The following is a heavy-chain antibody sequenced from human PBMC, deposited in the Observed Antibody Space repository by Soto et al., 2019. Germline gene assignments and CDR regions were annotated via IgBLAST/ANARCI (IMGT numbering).Heavy chain of an antibody. CDR3: ARHYYGSGSYYNAFWFDP. J-gene: IGHJ5*02. CDR2: IYYSGST. CDR1: GGSISSYY. V-gene: IGHV4-59*08. D-gene: IGHD3-10*01. Sequence: SETLSLTCTVSGGSISSYYWSWIRQPPGKGLEWIGYIYYSGSTNYNPSLKSRVTISVDTSKNQFSLKLSSVTAADTAVYYCARHYYGSGSYYNAFWFDPWGQGTLVTVS.